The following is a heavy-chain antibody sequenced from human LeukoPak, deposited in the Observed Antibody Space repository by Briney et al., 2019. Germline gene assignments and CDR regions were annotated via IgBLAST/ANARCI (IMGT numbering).Heavy chain of an antibody. CDR2: IWPDGTIQ. D-gene: IGHD2-8*02. V-gene: IGHV3-33*01. Sequence: GGSLRLSCAASGFIFSYYGMHWVRQAPGKGLEWLAVIWPDGTIQYYADPVKGRFTISRDNSKNTLYLQLTGLRVDDSAVYYCARHNHDWGWDFWGQGAQVTVSS. CDR1: GFIFSYYG. CDR3: ARHNHDWGWDF. J-gene: IGHJ4*02.